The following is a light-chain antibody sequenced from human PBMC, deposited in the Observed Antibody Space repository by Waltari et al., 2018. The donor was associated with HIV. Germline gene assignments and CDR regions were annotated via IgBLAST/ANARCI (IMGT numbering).Light chain of an antibody. J-gene: IGLJ2*01. CDR1: KLGGKY. CDR3: QAWDSATGV. Sequence: SYELTQPPSVSVSPGQTASITCSGNKLGGKYASWYQQKPGQSPVLVIYQDNKRPSGIPERFSGFNSGNTATLTISGTQTMDEADYYCQAWDSATGVFGGGTNLTVL. V-gene: IGLV3-1*01. CDR2: QDN.